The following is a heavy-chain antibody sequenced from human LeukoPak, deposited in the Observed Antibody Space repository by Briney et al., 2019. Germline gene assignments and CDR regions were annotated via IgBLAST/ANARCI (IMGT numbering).Heavy chain of an antibody. Sequence: PGGSLRLSCAASGFTFSDYYMSWIRQAPGKGLEWVSYVSSSGSTIYYADSVKGRFTISRDNAKNSLYLQMNSLRAEDTAVYYCGGYQLLSFYYWGQGTLVTVSS. CDR3: GGYQLLSFYY. CDR1: GFTFSDYY. V-gene: IGHV3-11*01. D-gene: IGHD2-2*01. CDR2: VSSSGSTI. J-gene: IGHJ4*02.